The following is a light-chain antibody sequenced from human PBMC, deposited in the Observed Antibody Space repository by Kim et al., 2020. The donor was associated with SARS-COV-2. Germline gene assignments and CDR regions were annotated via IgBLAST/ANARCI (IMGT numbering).Light chain of an antibody. J-gene: IGKJ2*01. Sequence: LLPGQRATLSCRASQSVNSRYLAWYQVRPGQAPRLLIFGASSWDTGVPDRFSGSGSGKDFTLTISGLEPEDFAVYYCQQYGTLPYTFGQGTKLEI. V-gene: IGKV3-20*01. CDR3: QQYGTLPYT. CDR1: QSVNSRY. CDR2: GAS.